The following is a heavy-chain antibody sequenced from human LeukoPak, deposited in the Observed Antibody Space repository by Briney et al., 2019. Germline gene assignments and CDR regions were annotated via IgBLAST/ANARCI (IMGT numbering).Heavy chain of an antibody. J-gene: IGHJ3*02. Sequence: PSETLSLTCTVSGGSISSYYWTWIRQPPGKGLEWIGFIYNSRNTNCNPSLKSRVTISFDTSKNQFSLKLSSVTAADTAVYYCARRNILTEGEAFDIWGQGTMVTVSS. V-gene: IGHV4-59*08. CDR1: GGSISSYY. CDR2: IYNSRNT. D-gene: IGHD3-9*01. CDR3: ARRNILTEGEAFDI.